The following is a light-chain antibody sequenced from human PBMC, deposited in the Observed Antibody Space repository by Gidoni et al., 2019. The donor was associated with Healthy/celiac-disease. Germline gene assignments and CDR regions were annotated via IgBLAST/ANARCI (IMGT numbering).Light chain of an antibody. V-gene: IGKV1-39*01. J-gene: IGKJ4*01. CDR3: QQSYSTPLT. Sequence: DIQMTQSPSSLSASVGDRVTITCRANQSISSYLNWYQQKPGKAHKRLIYAASRLQSGVPSRFSGSGSGTDFTLTISSLQPEDFATYYCQQSYSTPLTFGGGTKVEIK. CDR2: AAS. CDR1: QSISSY.